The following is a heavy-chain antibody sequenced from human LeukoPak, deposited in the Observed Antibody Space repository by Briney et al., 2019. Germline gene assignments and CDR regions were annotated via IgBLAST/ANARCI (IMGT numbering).Heavy chain of an antibody. CDR3: TIQLLWFGELLDGDY. Sequence: GGALRLSCSAYGFTLRNAWMSWVRQAPGKGLEMVGRFKSKTDVGTTDYAAAVKRRFTITRNDSKNTLYLQMNSLKTEYTAVYYCTIQLLWFGELLDGDYWGQGTLVTVSS. CDR1: GFTLRNAW. D-gene: IGHD3-10*01. V-gene: IGHV3-15*01. J-gene: IGHJ4*02. CDR2: FKSKTDVGTT.